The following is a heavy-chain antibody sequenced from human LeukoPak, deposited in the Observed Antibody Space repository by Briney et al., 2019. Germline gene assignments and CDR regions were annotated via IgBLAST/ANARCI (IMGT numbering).Heavy chain of an antibody. CDR1: GFTFSSYG. CDR3: ASLGGVTMIVVVEVY. Sequence: GGSLRLSCAASGFTFSSYGMHWVRQAPGKGLEWVAFIRYDGSNKYYADSVKGRFTISRDNPKNTLYLQMNSLRAEDTAVYYCASLGGVTMIVVVEVYWGQGTLVTVSS. D-gene: IGHD3-22*01. J-gene: IGHJ4*02. CDR2: IRYDGSNK. V-gene: IGHV3-30*02.